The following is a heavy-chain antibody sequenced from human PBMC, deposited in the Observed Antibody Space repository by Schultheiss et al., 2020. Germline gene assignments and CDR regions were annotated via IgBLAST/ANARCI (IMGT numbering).Heavy chain of an antibody. Sequence: GESLKISCAASGFTFSSYAMSWVRQAPGKGLEWVSAISGSGGSTYYADSVKGRFTISRDNSKNTLYLQMNSLRAEDTAVYYCAKLGGWYGHWFDPWGQGTLVTVSS. J-gene: IGHJ5*02. V-gene: IGHV3-23*01. CDR3: AKLGGWYGHWFDP. CDR1: GFTFSSYA. CDR2: ISGSGGST. D-gene: IGHD6-19*01.